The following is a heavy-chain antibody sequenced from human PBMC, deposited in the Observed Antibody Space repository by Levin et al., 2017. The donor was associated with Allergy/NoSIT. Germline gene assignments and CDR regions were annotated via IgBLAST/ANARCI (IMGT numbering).Heavy chain of an antibody. CDR2: IYHTGYT. D-gene: IGHD2-15*01. CDR3: AKGGSWPIFDN. V-gene: IGHV4-59*01. Sequence: PSQTLSLTCSVGSIRTYYWSWIRQTPEKGLEWLGYIYHTGYTRYNPSLKSRVTILVDTSKSQFSLTLNSVTAADTGLYYCAKGGSWPIFDNWGQGAPVIVSS. CDR1: SIRTYY. J-gene: IGHJ4*02.